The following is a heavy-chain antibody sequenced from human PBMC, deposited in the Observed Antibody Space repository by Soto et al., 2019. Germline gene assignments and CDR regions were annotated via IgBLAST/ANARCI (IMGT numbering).Heavy chain of an antibody. CDR3: ARDGMITFGGVSYFDY. CDR2: ISAYNGNT. CDR1: GYTFTSYG. D-gene: IGHD3-16*01. J-gene: IGHJ4*02. Sequence: GASVKVSCKASGYTFTSYGISWVRQAPGQGLEWMGWISAYNGNTNYAQKLQGRVTMTTDTSTSTAYMELRSLRSDDTAVYYSARDGMITFGGVSYFDYWGQGTLVTVSS. V-gene: IGHV1-18*04.